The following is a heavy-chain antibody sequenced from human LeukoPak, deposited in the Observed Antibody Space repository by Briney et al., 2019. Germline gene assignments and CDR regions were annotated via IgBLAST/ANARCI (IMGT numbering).Heavy chain of an antibody. D-gene: IGHD1-14*01. J-gene: IGHJ4*02. CDR2: ISYDGSNK. CDR3: AKGGMTTEHFDY. CDR1: GFTFSSYG. V-gene: IGHV3-30*18. Sequence: GRSLRLSCAASGFTFSSYGMHWVRQAPGKGLEWVAVISYDGSNKYYADSVKGRFTISRDNSKNTLYLQMNSLRAEDTAVYYCAKGGMTTEHFDYWGQGTLVTVSS.